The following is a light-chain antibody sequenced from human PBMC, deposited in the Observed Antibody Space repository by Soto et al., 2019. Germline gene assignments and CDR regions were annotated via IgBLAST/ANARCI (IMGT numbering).Light chain of an antibody. Sequence: QSALTQPASVSRSPGQSITISCTGTSSDVGGYNYVSWYQQHPGKAPKLLIYDVTNRPSGISYRFSGSKSGNTASLTISGLQAEDEADYYCCSYTSSSTKVFGGGTQLTVL. J-gene: IGLJ7*01. V-gene: IGLV2-14*01. CDR3: CSYTSSSTKV. CDR2: DVT. CDR1: SSDVGGYNY.